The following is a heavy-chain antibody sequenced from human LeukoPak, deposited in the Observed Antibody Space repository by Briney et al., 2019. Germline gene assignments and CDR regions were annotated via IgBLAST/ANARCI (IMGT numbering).Heavy chain of an antibody. CDR2: IKQDGSEK. CDR1: GFTFSSYA. Sequence: GGSLRLSCAASGFTFSSYAMSWVRQAPGKGLEWVANIKQDGSEKYYVDSVKGRFTISRDNAKNSLYLQMNSLRAEDTAVYYCAGPIAVAAGWFDPWGQGTLVTVSS. V-gene: IGHV3-7*01. J-gene: IGHJ5*02. CDR3: AGPIAVAAGWFDP. D-gene: IGHD6-19*01.